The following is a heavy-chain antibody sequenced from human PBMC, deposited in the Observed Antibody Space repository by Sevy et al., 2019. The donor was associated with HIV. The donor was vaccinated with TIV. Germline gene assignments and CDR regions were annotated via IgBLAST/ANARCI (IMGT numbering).Heavy chain of an antibody. J-gene: IGHJ5*02. Sequence: GESLKISCKASGYTFTSYGISWVRQAPGQGLEWMGWISAYNGNTNYAQKLQGRVTMTTDTSTSTAYMELRSLRSDDTAVYYCARGSHYYGSGSPVPKYNWFDPWGQGTLVTVSS. V-gene: IGHV1-18*04. CDR1: GYTFTSYG. D-gene: IGHD3-10*01. CDR3: ARGSHYYGSGSPVPKYNWFDP. CDR2: ISAYNGNT.